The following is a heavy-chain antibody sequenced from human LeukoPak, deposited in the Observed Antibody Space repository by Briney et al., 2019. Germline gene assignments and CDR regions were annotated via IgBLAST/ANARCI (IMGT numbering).Heavy chain of an antibody. CDR3: AREAAVGATQFDY. Sequence: GGSLRLSCAAPGFTVGSNYMSWVRQAPGKGLEWVSVIYSGGSTYYADSVKGRFSISRDNSKNTLYLQMNSLRAEDTAVYYCAREAAVGATQFDYWGQGTLVTVSS. V-gene: IGHV3-66*01. J-gene: IGHJ4*02. D-gene: IGHD1-26*01. CDR1: GFTVGSNY. CDR2: IYSGGST.